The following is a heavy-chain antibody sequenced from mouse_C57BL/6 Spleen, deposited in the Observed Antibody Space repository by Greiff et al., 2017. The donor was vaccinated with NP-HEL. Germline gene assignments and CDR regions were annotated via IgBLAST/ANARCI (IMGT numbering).Heavy chain of an antibody. J-gene: IGHJ2*01. CDR3: ARSDGYSLYFDY. Sequence: EVKLVESGGGLVKPGGSLKLSCAASGFTFSSYAMSWVRQTPEKRLEWVATISDGGSYTYYPDNVKGRFTISRDNAKNNLYLQMSHLKSEDTAMYYCARSDGYSLYFDYWGQGTTLTVSS. D-gene: IGHD2-3*01. CDR2: ISDGGSYT. V-gene: IGHV5-4*03. CDR1: GFTFSSYA.